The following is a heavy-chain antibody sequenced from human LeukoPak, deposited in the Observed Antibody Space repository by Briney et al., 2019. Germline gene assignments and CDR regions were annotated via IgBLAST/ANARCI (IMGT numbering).Heavy chain of an antibody. CDR1: GFTFSSYA. V-gene: IGHV3-23*01. CDR2: ISGSGGST. J-gene: IGHJ3*02. D-gene: IGHD3-22*01. Sequence: GGSLRLSCAASGFTFSSYAMSWVRQAPGKGLEWVSAISGSGGSTYYADSVKGRFTISRDNSKNTLYLQMNSLRAEDTAVYYCAKDRGVTYDSSGYNAFDIWGQGTMVTVSS. CDR3: AKDRGVTYDSSGYNAFDI.